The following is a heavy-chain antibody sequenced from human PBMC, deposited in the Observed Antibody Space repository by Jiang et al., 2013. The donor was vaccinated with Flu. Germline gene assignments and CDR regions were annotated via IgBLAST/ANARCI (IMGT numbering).Heavy chain of an antibody. CDR2: LYSDGDK. J-gene: IGHJ4*02. V-gene: IGHV2-5*02. D-gene: IGHD5-12*01. Sequence: KPTQTLTLTCTLFEFSLSTTGEGVAWIRRPPGKALEWLALLYSDGDKRYTPSLMHRLTVTKDASTNQVVLTMSNMSPEDTATYYCAHSFIAPGGYTTFDSWSQGTLVAVSS. CDR3: AHSFIAPGGYTTFDS. CDR1: EFSLSTTGEG.